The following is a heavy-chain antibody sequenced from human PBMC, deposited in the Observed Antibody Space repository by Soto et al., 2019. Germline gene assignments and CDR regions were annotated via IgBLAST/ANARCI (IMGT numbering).Heavy chain of an antibody. D-gene: IGHD3-3*01. CDR3: ARVRTAATFELDQ. Sequence: EVQLVESGGGLVQPGGSLRLSWEASGFTFSEHYMDWVRQAPGKGLDWVGRVSKKGNGYTTEYAAAVKGRFTVSRDDSPNSLSLQMNSLKIEDTAVYYCARVRTAATFELDQRGQGILVTVSS. J-gene: IGHJ4*02. CDR2: VSKKGNGYTT. V-gene: IGHV3-72*01. CDR1: GFTFSEHY.